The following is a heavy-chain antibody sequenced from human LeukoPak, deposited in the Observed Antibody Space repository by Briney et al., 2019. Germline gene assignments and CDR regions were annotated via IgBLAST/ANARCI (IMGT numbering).Heavy chain of an antibody. Sequence: GGSLRLSCAASGFTFSSYAMSWVRQSPGKGLEWVSVISGSGDSTYYADSVKGRFTISRDNSKNTLYLQMNSLRVEDTAVYYCAKPAYAGYYYYMDVWGKGTTVTVSS. D-gene: IGHD3-16*01. CDR1: GFTFSSYA. CDR3: AKPAYAGYYYYMDV. CDR2: ISGSGDST. J-gene: IGHJ6*03. V-gene: IGHV3-23*01.